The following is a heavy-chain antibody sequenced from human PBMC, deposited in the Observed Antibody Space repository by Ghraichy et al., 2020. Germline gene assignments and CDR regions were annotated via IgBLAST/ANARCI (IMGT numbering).Heavy chain of an antibody. D-gene: IGHD3-10*01. V-gene: IGHV4-61*08. Sequence: SETLSLTCTVSGGSIRSGDYYWIWIRQPPGRGREWIGSFYYDGTTYYNPSLRSRLTLSIDTPKSQFSLRLTSMSAADTALYYCAGWGRAGPYGRTYDGFHLWGPGAMVVVSA. CDR2: FYYDGTT. CDR3: AGWGRAGPYGRTYDGFHL. J-gene: IGHJ3*01. CDR1: GGSIRSGDYY.